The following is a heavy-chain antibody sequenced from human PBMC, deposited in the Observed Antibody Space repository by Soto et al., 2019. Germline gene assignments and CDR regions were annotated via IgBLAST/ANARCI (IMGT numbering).Heavy chain of an antibody. V-gene: IGHV4-59*01. CDR1: GGSISSYY. Sequence: SETLSLTCTVSGGSISSYYWSWIRQPPGKGLEWIGYIYYSGSTNYNPSLKSRVTISVDTSKNQFSLKLSSVTAADTAVYYCARAGYYDFWSGYYRESYYYYYMDVWGKGTTVTVSS. J-gene: IGHJ6*03. CDR3: ARAGYYDFWSGYYRESYYYYYMDV. D-gene: IGHD3-3*01. CDR2: IYYSGST.